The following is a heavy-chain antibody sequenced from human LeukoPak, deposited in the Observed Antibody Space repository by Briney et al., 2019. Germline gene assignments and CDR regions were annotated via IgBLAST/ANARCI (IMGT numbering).Heavy chain of an antibody. Sequence: GGSLRLSCAASGFTFSNYWMYWVRQAPGEGLVWVSRISSDGSTTANADSVRGRFTISRDNTKSTLYLQMNRLRAEDTAVYFCARSISWHDGWFDPWGQGTLVTVSS. CDR1: GFTFSNYW. CDR3: ARSISWHDGWFDP. J-gene: IGHJ5*02. V-gene: IGHV3-74*01. CDR2: ISSDGSTT. D-gene: IGHD2-2*01.